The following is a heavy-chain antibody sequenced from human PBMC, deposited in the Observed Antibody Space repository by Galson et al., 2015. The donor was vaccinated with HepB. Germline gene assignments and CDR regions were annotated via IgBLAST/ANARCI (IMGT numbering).Heavy chain of an antibody. CDR1: GFTFGGSW. V-gene: IGHV3-7*01. CDR3: ARDLDF. J-gene: IGHJ4*02. Sequence: SLRLSCAASGFTFGGSWMTWVHRAPGKGLEWVASINQDGSKRYYVDSVKGRFTISRDNTWDSLFLQMNSLRAEDTAAYHCARDLDFWGQGALVTVSS. CDR2: INQDGSKR.